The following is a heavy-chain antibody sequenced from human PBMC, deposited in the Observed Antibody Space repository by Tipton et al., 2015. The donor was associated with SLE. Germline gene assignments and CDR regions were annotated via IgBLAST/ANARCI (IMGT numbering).Heavy chain of an antibody. V-gene: IGHV4-38-2*02. CDR3: ARAELGDFDY. CDR1: GYSISSGYY. Sequence: GLVKPSETLSLTCTVSGYSISSGYYWGWIRQPPGKGLEWIGSIYHSGSTYYNPSLKSRVTISVDTSKNQFSLKLSSVTAADTAVYYCARAELGDFDYWGPGSLVTVSS. CDR2: IYHSGST. D-gene: IGHD7-27*01. J-gene: IGHJ4*02.